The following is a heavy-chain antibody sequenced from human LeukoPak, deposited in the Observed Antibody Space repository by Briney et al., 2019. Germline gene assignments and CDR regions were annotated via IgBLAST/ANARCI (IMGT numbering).Heavy chain of an antibody. Sequence: SQTLSLTCAISGDSVSSNSAGWNWIRQSPSRGLEWLGRTYYRSKWHNDYAVSVKSRITIKPDTSKNQFSLQLNSVTPEDTAVYYCARIVGGQVDCWGQGTLVTVSS. J-gene: IGHJ4*02. CDR1: GDSVSSNSAG. V-gene: IGHV6-1*01. CDR3: ARIVGGQVDC. CDR2: TYYRSKWHN. D-gene: IGHD3-22*01.